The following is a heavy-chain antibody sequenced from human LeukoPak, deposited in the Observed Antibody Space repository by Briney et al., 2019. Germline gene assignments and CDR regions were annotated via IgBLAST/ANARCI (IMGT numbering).Heavy chain of an antibody. CDR3: ARETDCSGGSCSHNWFDP. CDR1: GGSFSGYY. D-gene: IGHD2-15*01. Sequence: SETLSLTCSVYGGSFSGYYWSWIRQPPGKGLEWIGEITHSGSTNYNPSLKSRVTISVDTSKNQFSLKLSSVTAADTAVYYCARETDCSGGSCSHNWFDPWGQGTLVTVSS. V-gene: IGHV4-34*01. J-gene: IGHJ5*02. CDR2: ITHSGST.